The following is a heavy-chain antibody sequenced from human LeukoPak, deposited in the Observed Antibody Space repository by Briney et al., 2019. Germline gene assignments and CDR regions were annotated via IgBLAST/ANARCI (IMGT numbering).Heavy chain of an antibody. CDR1: GFTFSSYA. CDR3: ASLGILLWFGESRDY. V-gene: IGHV3-23*01. D-gene: IGHD3-10*01. Sequence: GGSLRLSCTASGFTFSSYAMSWVRQAPGKGLEWVSAISGSGGSTYYADSVKGRFTISRDNSKNTLYLQMNSLRAEDTAVYYCASLGILLWFGESRDYWGQGTLVTVSS. CDR2: ISGSGGST. J-gene: IGHJ4*02.